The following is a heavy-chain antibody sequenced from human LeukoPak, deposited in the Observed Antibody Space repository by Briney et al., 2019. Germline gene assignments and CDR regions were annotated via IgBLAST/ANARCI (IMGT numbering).Heavy chain of an antibody. D-gene: IGHD3-10*01. CDR2: INRDSSTI. CDR1: GFAFNDYA. Sequence: GGSLRLSCVASGFAFNDYAMNWGRQAPGKGLEWVSHINRDSSTIYYEESVKGRFTISRDNAKNSLYLHVSSLRAEDTAVYYCARYGSGSYYKDPFDYWGQGTLVTVSS. V-gene: IGHV3-48*01. J-gene: IGHJ4*02. CDR3: ARYGSGSYYKDPFDY.